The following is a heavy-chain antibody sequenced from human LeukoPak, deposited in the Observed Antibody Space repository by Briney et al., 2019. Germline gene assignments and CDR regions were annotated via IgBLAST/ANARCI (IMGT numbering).Heavy chain of an antibody. Sequence: RASVKVSCKASRYTFTSYYMHWVRQAPGQGLEWMGIINPSGGSTSYAQKFQGRVTMTRDMSTSTVYMELSSLRSEDTAVYYCAREGIVVVPVFDYWGQGTLVTVSS. D-gene: IGHD2-2*01. V-gene: IGHV1-46*01. J-gene: IGHJ4*02. CDR1: RYTFTSYY. CDR3: AREGIVVVPVFDY. CDR2: INPSGGST.